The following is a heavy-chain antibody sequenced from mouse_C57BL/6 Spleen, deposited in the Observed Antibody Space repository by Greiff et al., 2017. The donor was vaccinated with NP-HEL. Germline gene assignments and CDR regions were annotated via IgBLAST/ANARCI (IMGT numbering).Heavy chain of an antibody. J-gene: IGHJ2*01. CDR2: IWSGGST. Sequence: QVQLKQSGPGLVQPSQSLSITCTVSGFSLTSYGVHWVRQSPGKGLEWLGVIWSGGSTDYNAAFISRLSISKDNSKSQVFFKMNSLQAEDTAIYYCARNPSHRYYFDYWGQGTTLTVSS. V-gene: IGHV2-2*01. CDR3: ARNPSHRYYFDY. CDR1: GFSLTSYG.